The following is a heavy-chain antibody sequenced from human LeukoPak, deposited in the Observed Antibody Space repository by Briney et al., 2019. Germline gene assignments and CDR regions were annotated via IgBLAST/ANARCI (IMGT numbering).Heavy chain of an antibody. CDR2: IKEDGSEK. CDR1: RFTFSDYY. D-gene: IGHD6-19*01. V-gene: IGHV3-7*03. CDR3: AKDSPIAVAPNY. J-gene: IGHJ4*02. Sequence: GGSLRLSCAASRFTFSDYYMTWVRQAPGRGLEWVANIKEDGSEKNYVDSVKGRFTISRDNAKNTLYLQMNSLRAEDTAVYYCAKDSPIAVAPNYWGQGTLVTVSS.